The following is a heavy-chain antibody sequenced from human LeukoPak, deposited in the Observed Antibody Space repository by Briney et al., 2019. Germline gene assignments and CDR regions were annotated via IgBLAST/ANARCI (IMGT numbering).Heavy chain of an antibody. CDR3: ATVDLDCRGDSCYFYRYYYYMDV. CDR1: GYTLTELS. V-gene: IGHV1-24*01. J-gene: IGHJ6*03. CDR2: FDPEDGET. Sequence: ASVKVSCKVSGYTLTELSMHWVRQAPGKGLEWMGGFDPEDGETIYAQKFQGRVTMTEDTSTDTAYMELSSLRSEDTAVYYCATVDLDCRGDSCYFYRYYYYMDVWGKGTTVTVSS. D-gene: IGHD2-15*01.